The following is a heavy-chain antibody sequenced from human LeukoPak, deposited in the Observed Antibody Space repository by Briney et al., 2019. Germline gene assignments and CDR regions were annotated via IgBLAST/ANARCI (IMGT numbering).Heavy chain of an antibody. D-gene: IGHD3-10*01. CDR3: ARAKRGYNYYMDV. V-gene: IGHV4-59*01. J-gene: IGHJ6*03. CDR2: IYYSGST. Sequence: SETLSLTCTVSGGSISSYYWSWIRQPPGKGLEWIGYIYYSGSTNYNPSLKSRVTISVDTSKNQFSLKLSSVTAADTAVYYCARAKRGYNYYMDVWGKGTTVTVSS. CDR1: GGSISSYY.